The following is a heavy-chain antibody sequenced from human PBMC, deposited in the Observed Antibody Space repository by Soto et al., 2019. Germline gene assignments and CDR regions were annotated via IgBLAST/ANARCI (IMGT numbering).Heavy chain of an antibody. CDR3: ARDKDYMLDY. Sequence: GASVKVSCKASGYTFTSYGISWVRQAPGQGLEWMGWISTNSGNTDYAQKLQGRVTLTTDTSTNTAYLELRSLRSDDTAVYYCARDKDYMLDYWGQGTLVTVSS. J-gene: IGHJ4*02. V-gene: IGHV1-18*01. CDR1: GYTFTSYG. D-gene: IGHD4-4*01. CDR2: ISTNSGNT.